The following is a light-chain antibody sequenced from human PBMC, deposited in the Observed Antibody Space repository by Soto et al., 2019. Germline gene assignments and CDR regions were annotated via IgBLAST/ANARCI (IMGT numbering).Light chain of an antibody. CDR3: QQSFSTPPT. J-gene: IGKJ1*01. CDR1: QTINSY. CDR2: AAS. Sequence: DIQMTQSPSTLSASVGDRVTITCRASQTINSYLNWYQQKPGKAPKLLIYAASSLQSGVPSRFSGSGSGTDFTLTISNLQPEDFATCYCQQSFSTPPTFGQGTKVDIK. V-gene: IGKV1-39*01.